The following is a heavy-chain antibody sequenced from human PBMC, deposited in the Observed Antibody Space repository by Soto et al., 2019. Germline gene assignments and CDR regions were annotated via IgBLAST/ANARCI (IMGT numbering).Heavy chain of an antibody. CDR1: DGSISSGEYY. CDR3: ARVPFGSHGVTYFDY. V-gene: IGHV4-31*03. J-gene: IGHJ4*02. Sequence: VQLQESGPGLVKPSQTLSLTCTVSDGSISSGEYYWSWIRWHPGKGLEWIGYIYYSGSTYYNPSLKSRVTISVDTSKNQFSLKLTSVTAADTAVYYCARVPFGSHGVTYFDYWGQGTLVTVSS. CDR2: IYYSGST. D-gene: IGHD1-26*01.